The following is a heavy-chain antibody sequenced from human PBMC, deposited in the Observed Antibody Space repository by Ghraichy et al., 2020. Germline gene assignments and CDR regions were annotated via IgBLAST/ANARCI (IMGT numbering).Heavy chain of an antibody. J-gene: IGHJ4*01. V-gene: IGHV3-7*03. CDR2: IKPDGLET. Sequence: LSLTCAASGVNFTSSWMNWVRQAPGQGLEWVAGIKPDGLETYLVDSRRGRFTIPRDNAKNSVSLQMNGLRAEDTPFYYCASDRAYECFDYWGHGTLVTVSS. CDR1: GVNFTSSW. D-gene: IGHD5-12*01. CDR3: ASDRAYECFDY.